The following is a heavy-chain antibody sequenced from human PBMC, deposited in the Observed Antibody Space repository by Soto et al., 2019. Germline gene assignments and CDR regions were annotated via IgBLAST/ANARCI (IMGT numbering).Heavy chain of an antibody. CDR1: GFTFNNFA. V-gene: IGHV3-23*01. CDR2: ITGIGSFT. J-gene: IGHJ4*02. CDR3: VKDSSRWYYFDY. D-gene: IGHD6-13*01. Sequence: EVQLLESGGALVQPGGSLRLACAASGFTFNNFAMNWVRQAPGKGLEWVSGITGIGSFTYYAASVKGRFTISRDNRKNTLSLQIDSLRGEDTASYYCVKDSSRWYYFDYWGPGTLVTVSS.